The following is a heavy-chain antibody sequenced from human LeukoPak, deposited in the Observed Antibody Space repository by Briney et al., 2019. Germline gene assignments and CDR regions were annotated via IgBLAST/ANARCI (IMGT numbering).Heavy chain of an antibody. CDR3: AKARYCSGGSCYFDY. Sequence: PGGSLRLSCAASGFTFSSYSMNWVRQAPGKGLEWVSSISSSSSYIYYADSVKGRFTISRDNSKNTLYLQMNSLRAEDTAVYYCAKARYCSGGSCYFDYWGQGTLVTVSS. CDR1: GFTFSSYS. J-gene: IGHJ4*02. D-gene: IGHD2-15*01. V-gene: IGHV3-21*04. CDR2: ISSSSSYI.